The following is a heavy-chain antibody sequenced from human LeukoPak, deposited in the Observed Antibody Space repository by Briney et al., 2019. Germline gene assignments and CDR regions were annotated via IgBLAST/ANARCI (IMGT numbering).Heavy chain of an antibody. V-gene: IGHV4-39*07. CDR2: IYYSGST. Sequence: SETLSLTCTVSGGSISSSSYYWGWIRQPPGKGLEWIGSIYYSGSTYYNPSLKSRVAISVDTSKNQFSLKLSSVTAADTAVYYCARVYPYDSSGYYLGGWYFDLWGRGTLVTVSS. CDR3: ARVYPYDSSGYYLGGWYFDL. CDR1: GGSISSSSYY. J-gene: IGHJ2*01. D-gene: IGHD3-22*01.